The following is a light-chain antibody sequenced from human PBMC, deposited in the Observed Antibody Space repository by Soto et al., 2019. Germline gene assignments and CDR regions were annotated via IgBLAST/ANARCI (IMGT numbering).Light chain of an antibody. Sequence: SGLTRTPTTLSLSPGERATLSCRASQFLSSYLAWYQQKPGQPPRLLIYDTSNRATGIPARFSGSRSGTDFTLTISSLDPQDFGVYFCHQRNKFGQGTRLEIK. CDR3: HQRNK. CDR2: DTS. V-gene: IGKV3-11*01. CDR1: QFLSSY. J-gene: IGKJ5*01.